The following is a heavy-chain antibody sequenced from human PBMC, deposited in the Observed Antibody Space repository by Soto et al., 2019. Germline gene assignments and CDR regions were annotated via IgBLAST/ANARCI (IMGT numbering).Heavy chain of an antibody. V-gene: IGHV4-30-2*01. CDR3: ARVFMYDSSGYYYFDY. CDR2: IYHSGST. D-gene: IGHD3-22*01. CDR1: GGSISSGGYS. J-gene: IGHJ4*02. Sequence: QLQLQESGSGLVKPSQTLSLTCAVSGGSISSGGYSWSWIRQPPGKGLEWIGYIYHSGSTYYNPSLKSRVTISVDRSKHQFSLKLSSVTAADTAVYYCARVFMYDSSGYYYFDYWGQGTLVTVSS.